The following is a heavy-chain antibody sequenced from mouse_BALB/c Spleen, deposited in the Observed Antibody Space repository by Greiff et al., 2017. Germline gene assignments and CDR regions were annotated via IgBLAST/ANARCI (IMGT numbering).Heavy chain of an antibody. CDR3: TRAGRYDRGYAMDY. CDR2: IDPSDSYT. Sequence: VQLQQPGAELVKPGASVKMSCKASGYTFTSYWMHWVKQRPGQGLEWIGVIDPSDSYTSYNQKFKGKATLTVDTSSSTAYMQLSSLTSEDSAVYDCTRAGRYDRGYAMDYWGQGTSVTVSS. V-gene: IGHV1S127*01. D-gene: IGHD2-14*01. J-gene: IGHJ4*01. CDR1: GYTFTSYW.